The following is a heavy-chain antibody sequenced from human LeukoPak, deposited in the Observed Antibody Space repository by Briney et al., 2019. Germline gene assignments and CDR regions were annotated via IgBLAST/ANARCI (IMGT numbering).Heavy chain of an antibody. CDR1: GFTFSSYW. CDR2: INHNGNVN. CDR3: ARGRPHGNDY. J-gene: IGHJ4*02. V-gene: IGHV3-7*01. Sequence: SGGSLRLSCAASGFTFSSYWMNWARQAPGKGLEWVASINHNGNVNYYVDSVKGRFSISRDNAKNTLYLQMNSLRVEDTAVYYCARGRPHGNDYWGQGTLVTVSS. D-gene: IGHD4-23*01.